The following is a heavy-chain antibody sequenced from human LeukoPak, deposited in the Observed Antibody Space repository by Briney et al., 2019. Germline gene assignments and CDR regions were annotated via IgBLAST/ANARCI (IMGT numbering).Heavy chain of an antibody. Sequence: SETLSLTCTVSGGSISSSSYYWGWIRQPPGKGLEWIGSIYYSGSTYYNPSLKSRVTISVDTSKNQFSLKLSSVTAADTAVYYCARHDSPGNYAWFYFDYWGQGTLVTVSS. J-gene: IGHJ4*02. CDR3: ARHDSPGNYAWFYFDY. V-gene: IGHV4-39*01. CDR1: GGSISSSSYY. D-gene: IGHD1-7*01. CDR2: IYYSGST.